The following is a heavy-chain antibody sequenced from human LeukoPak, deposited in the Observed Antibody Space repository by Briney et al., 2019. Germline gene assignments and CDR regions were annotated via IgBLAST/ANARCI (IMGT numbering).Heavy chain of an antibody. D-gene: IGHD3-10*01. CDR3: AREGVLRAFDI. V-gene: IGHV3-7*01. J-gene: IGHJ3*02. CDR2: IKQDGSEK. Sequence: GGSLRLSCAASGFTFSDYWMTWLRQAPGKGLEWVANIKQDGSEKFYVDSVKGRFTISRDNAKNSLLLQMNSLGAEDTAVYYCAREGVLRAFDIWGQGTVVSVS. CDR1: GFTFSDYW.